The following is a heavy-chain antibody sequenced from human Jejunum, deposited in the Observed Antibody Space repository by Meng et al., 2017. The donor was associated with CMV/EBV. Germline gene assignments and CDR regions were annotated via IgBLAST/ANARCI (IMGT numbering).Heavy chain of an antibody. Sequence: SISRGDYYGSWIRQPPGKGLECVGFTYYNGRSYYRPSLKSRVTMSVDTSKNQFSLRLSSVTAAETAVYYCARTQDCTSTSCYTGFDPWGQGTLVTVSS. V-gene: IGHV4-30-4*08. CDR3: ARTQDCTSTSCYTGFDP. D-gene: IGHD2-2*01. CDR2: TYYNGRS. J-gene: IGHJ5*02. CDR1: SISRGDYY.